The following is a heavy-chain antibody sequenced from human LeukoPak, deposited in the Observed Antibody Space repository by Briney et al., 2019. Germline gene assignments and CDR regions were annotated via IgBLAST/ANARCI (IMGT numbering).Heavy chain of an antibody. D-gene: IGHD3-22*01. CDR3: ARVSYYYDSSGPFYYFDY. CDR1: GGSTSSYY. CDR2: IYYSGST. V-gene: IGHV4-59*01. Sequence: SSETLSLTCTVSGGSTSSYYWSWIRQPPGKGLEWIGYIYYSGSTNYNPSLKSRVTISVDTSKNQFSLKLSSVTAADTAVYYCARVSYYYDSSGPFYYFDYWGQGTLVTVSS. J-gene: IGHJ4*02.